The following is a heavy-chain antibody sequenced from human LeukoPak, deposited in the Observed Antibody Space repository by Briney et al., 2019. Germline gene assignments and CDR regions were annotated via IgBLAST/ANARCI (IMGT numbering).Heavy chain of an antibody. Sequence: SVKVSCKASGGTFSSYAISWVRQAPGQGLEWMGGIIPIFGTANYAQKFQGRVTITADESTSPAYMELSSLRSEDTAVYYFAAGDCSSTSCYGGGSGWYEFDYWGQGTLVTVSS. D-gene: IGHD2-2*01. V-gene: IGHV1-69*01. CDR3: AAGDCSSTSCYGGGSGWYEFDY. CDR2: IIPIFGTA. CDR1: GGTFSSYA. J-gene: IGHJ4*02.